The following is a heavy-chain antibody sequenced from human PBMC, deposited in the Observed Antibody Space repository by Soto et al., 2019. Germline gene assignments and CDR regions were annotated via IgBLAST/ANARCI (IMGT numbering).Heavy chain of an antibody. CDR3: AREKGYYRDSSGPFDY. CDR1: GDGVSSNSAA. D-gene: IGHD3-22*01. CDR2: TYYRSQWLN. J-gene: IGHJ4*02. V-gene: IGHV6-1*01. Sequence: PSQTLSLTCAISGDGVSSNSAAWNWIRQSPSRGLEWLGRTYYRSQWLNDYADSVKSRITIKPDTSKNQFSLELDSVTPEDTAVYYCAREKGYYRDSSGPFDYWGLGTLVTVSS.